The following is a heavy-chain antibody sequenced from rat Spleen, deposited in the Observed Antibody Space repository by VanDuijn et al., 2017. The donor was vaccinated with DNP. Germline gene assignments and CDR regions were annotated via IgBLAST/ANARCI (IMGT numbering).Heavy chain of an antibody. CDR1: GFTFSDYY. CDR3: ARGSGSYYWYFDF. D-gene: IGHD5-1*01. V-gene: IGHV5S23*01. J-gene: IGHJ1*01. CDR2: ISYDGVHA. Sequence: EVQLVESGGGLVQPGRSLKLSCAASGFTFSDYYMAWVRQAPTKGLEWVASISYDGVHAYYRDSVKGRFTISRDNAKNTLYLQMNSLRSEDTATYYCARGSGSYYWYFDFWGPGTMVTVSS.